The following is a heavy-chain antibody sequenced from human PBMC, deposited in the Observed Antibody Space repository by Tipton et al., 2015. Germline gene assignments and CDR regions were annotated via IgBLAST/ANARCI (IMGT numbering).Heavy chain of an antibody. D-gene: IGHD3-3*01. Sequence: SLRLSCAASGFTFSGSAIHWVRQASGKGLEWVGRIRSKDYSYATEYAASVKGRFTLSRDDSKNTLYLQMSSLTDEDTAVYYCARGVPRYDFWSGHFNYYFDLWGRGTLVTVSS. CDR2: IRSKDYSYAT. CDR1: GFTFSGSA. V-gene: IGHV3-73*01. CDR3: ARGVPRYDFWSGHFNYYFDL. J-gene: IGHJ2*01.